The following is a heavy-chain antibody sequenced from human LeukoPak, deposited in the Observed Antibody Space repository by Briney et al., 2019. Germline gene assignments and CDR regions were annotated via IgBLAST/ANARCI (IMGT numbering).Heavy chain of an antibody. CDR3: ARGRPHGNDY. D-gene: IGHD4-23*01. V-gene: IGHV3-74*01. CDR2: IASDGSST. Sequence: GGSLRLSCAASGFTFSSYWMNWVRQAPGKGLVWVSRIASDGSSTTYADSVKGRFSISRDNAKNTLYLQTNSLRVEDTAVYYCARGRPHGNDYWGQGTLVTVSS. CDR1: GFTFSSYW. J-gene: IGHJ4*02.